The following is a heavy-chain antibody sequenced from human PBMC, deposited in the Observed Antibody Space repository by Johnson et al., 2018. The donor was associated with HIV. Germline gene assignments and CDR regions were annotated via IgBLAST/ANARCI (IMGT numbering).Heavy chain of an antibody. CDR1: GFTFSSNE. Sequence: VQLVESGGGVVRPGDSLRLSCVASGFTFSSNEMSWVRQAPGKGLAWVSSISGGSTYYADSRKGRFTISRDNSKNTLHMQMNSLRAEDTAVYYCAKNSAAFDIWGQGTMVTVSS. D-gene: IGHD3-10*01. CDR3: AKNSAAFDI. V-gene: IGHV3-38-3*01. CDR2: ISGGST. J-gene: IGHJ3*02.